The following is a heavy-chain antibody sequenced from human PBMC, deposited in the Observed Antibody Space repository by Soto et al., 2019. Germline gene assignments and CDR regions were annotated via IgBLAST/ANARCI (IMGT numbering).Heavy chain of an antibody. CDR1: GYTFTSYG. J-gene: IGHJ5*02. V-gene: IGHV1-18*01. D-gene: IGHD6-19*01. CDR2: ISAYNGNT. CDR3: ARSSHSSGWYSRGFDP. Sequence: QVQLVQSGAEVKKPGASVKVSCKASGYTFTSYGISWVRQAPGQGLEWRGWISAYNGNTNYAQRIQGRVTMTTDTSTSTAYMELRSLRSDDTAVYYCARSSHSSGWYSRGFDPWGQGTLVTVSS.